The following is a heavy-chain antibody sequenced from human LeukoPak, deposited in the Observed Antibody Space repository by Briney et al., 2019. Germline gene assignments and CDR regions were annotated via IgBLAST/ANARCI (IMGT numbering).Heavy chain of an antibody. V-gene: IGHV3-21*04. CDR3: AKDGKNYFDY. CDR2: ISFSSTHI. Sequence: GGSLRLSCAASGFIFSNYGMSWVRQAPGKGLEWVSSISFSSTHIYYADSIQGRFTISRDNSKNSLSLQMNSLRAEDTALYYCAKDGKNYFDYWGQGTLVTVSS. J-gene: IGHJ4*02. CDR1: GFIFSNYG. D-gene: IGHD1-26*01.